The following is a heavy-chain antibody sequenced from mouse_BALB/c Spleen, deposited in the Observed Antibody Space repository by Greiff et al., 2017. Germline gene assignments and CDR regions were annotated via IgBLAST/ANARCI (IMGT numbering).Heavy chain of an antibody. V-gene: IGHV5-9-3*01. Sequence: EVQLVESGGGLVKPGGSLKLSCAASGFTFSSYAMSWVRQTPEKRLEWVATISSGGSYTYYPDSVKGRFTISRDNAKNTLYLQMSSLRSEDTAMYYCARQVTYAMDYWGQGTSVTVSS. J-gene: IGHJ4*01. CDR1: GFTFSSYA. D-gene: IGHD2-2*01. CDR3: ARQVTYAMDY. CDR2: ISSGGSYT.